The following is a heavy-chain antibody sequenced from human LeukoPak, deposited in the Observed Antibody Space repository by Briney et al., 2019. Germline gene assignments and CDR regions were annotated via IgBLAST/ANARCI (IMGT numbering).Heavy chain of an antibody. CDR3: ARGGGNFIS. J-gene: IGHJ4*02. V-gene: IGHV3-11*01. CDR2: ISSGGSTI. D-gene: IGHD4-23*01. Sequence: GGSLRLSCAASGFTFSDYYMCWIRQAPGKAPEWLSYISSGGSTIFYIDSVKGRFTISRDNAKNSLFLQMNSLRAEDTAVYYCARGGGNFISWGQGTLVTVSS. CDR1: GFTFSDYY.